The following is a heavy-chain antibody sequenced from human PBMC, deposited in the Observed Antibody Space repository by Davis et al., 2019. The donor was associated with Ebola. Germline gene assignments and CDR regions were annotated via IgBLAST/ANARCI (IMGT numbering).Heavy chain of an antibody. Sequence: GESLKISCAASGFTFSSYAMHWVRQAPGKGLEWVAVISYDGSNKYYADSVKGRFTISRDNAKNTLYLQMSSLRAEDTAVYYCARDSGWELLALWGRGTLVTVSS. J-gene: IGHJ2*01. V-gene: IGHV3-30-3*01. CDR2: ISYDGSNK. D-gene: IGHD1-26*01. CDR1: GFTFSSYA. CDR3: ARDSGWELLAL.